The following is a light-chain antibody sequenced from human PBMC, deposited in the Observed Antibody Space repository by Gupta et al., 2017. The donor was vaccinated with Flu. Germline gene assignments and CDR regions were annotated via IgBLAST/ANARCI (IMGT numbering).Light chain of an antibody. Sequence: DIVMTHSPDSLAVSLGERATINCKSSQSVLHSSNNKNYLAWYQQKPGQPPKLLIYWASTRESGVPDRFSGSGSGTDFTLTISSLQAEDVAVYYCQQYYSTPNTFGQGTKLEIK. J-gene: IGKJ2*01. CDR1: QSVLHSSNNKNY. CDR2: WAS. CDR3: QQYYSTPNT. V-gene: IGKV4-1*01.